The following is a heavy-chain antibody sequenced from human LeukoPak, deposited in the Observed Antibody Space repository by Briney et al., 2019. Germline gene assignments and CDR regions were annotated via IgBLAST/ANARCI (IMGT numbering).Heavy chain of an antibody. J-gene: IGHJ4*02. V-gene: IGHV3-23*01. D-gene: IGHD2-21*02. CDR2: ISGSGGST. Sequence: PGGSLRLSCVASGFTFSSYAMSWVRQAPGKGLEWVSAISGSGGSTYYADSVKGRFTISRDNSKDTLFLQMHSLRPGDTAVYYCVREDTPATANYWGQGTLVTISS. CDR3: VREDTPATANY. CDR1: GFTFSSYA.